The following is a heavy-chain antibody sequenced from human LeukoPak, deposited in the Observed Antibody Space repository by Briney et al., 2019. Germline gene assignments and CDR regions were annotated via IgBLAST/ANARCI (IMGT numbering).Heavy chain of an antibody. D-gene: IGHD4-23*01. CDR3: ARQFGGPNDY. Sequence: SETLSLTCAVYGGSFSGYYWSWIRQPPGKGLEWIGEINHSGSTNYNPSLKSRVTISVDTSKNQFSLKLSSVTAADTAVYYCARQFGGPNDYWGQGTLVTVSS. V-gene: IGHV4-34*01. J-gene: IGHJ4*02. CDR2: INHSGST. CDR1: GGSFSGYY.